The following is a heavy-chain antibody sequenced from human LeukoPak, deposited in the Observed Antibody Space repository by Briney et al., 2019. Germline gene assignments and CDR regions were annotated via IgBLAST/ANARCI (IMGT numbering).Heavy chain of an antibody. J-gene: IGHJ4*02. CDR1: GFIFHNYA. Sequence: GGSLRLSCAASGFIFHNYAMSWVRQAPGKGLEWVSSIIGDATTTYSADSVKGRLTISRDNSKNTLYLQMNSLRGEDTAIYYCAKVISGYSDYDWYRGYFFDYWGQGALVTVSS. V-gene: IGHV3-23*01. CDR3: AKVISGYSDYDWYRGYFFDY. D-gene: IGHD5-12*01. CDR2: IIGDATTT.